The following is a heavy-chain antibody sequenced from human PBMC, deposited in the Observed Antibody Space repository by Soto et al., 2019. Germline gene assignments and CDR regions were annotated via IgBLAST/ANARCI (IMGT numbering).Heavy chain of an antibody. D-gene: IGHD3-16*01. CDR2: VAGTGSP. V-gene: IGHV4-4*07. CDR3: ARAYWHHTWGSIPAAFDP. J-gene: IGHJ5*02. Sequence: QVQLQESGPGVVKPSETLSLTCTVSGASMTNYHWNWVLQSAGGGLEYIGRVAGTGSPVYNPTLTSRVTVSLDWSETHFSLELPSVTAADTDVYYCARAYWHHTWGSIPAAFDPWGQGTLVIVSS. CDR1: GASMTNYH.